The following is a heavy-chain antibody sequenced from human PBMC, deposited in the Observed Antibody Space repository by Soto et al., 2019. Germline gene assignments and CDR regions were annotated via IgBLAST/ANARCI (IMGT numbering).Heavy chain of an antibody. D-gene: IGHD3-3*01. Sequence: PSETLSLTCTVSGGSISSSSYYWGWIRQPPGKGLEWIGSIYYSGSTYYNPSLKSRVTISVDTPKNQFSLKLSSVTAADTAVYYCVGITIFGVAPFDPWGQGTLVTVSS. CDR2: IYYSGST. CDR1: GGSISSSSYY. J-gene: IGHJ5*02. V-gene: IGHV4-39*01. CDR3: VGITIFGVAPFDP.